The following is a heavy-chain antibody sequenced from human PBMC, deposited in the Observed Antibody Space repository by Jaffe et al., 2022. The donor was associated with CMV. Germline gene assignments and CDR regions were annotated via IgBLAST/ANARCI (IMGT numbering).Heavy chain of an antibody. CDR1: GGSISSYQ. J-gene: IGHJ4*02. Sequence: QVQLQESGPGLVKPSETLSLTCTVSGGSISSYQWTWIRQPAGKGLEWIGRIFNSGSTYYNPSLKSRVTMSVETSKNQFSLKLNSVNAADTAVYYCARDGLGGGDQFDYWGQGTLVTVSS. CDR2: IFNSGST. V-gene: IGHV4-4*07. D-gene: IGHD3-16*01. CDR3: ARDGLGGGDQFDY.